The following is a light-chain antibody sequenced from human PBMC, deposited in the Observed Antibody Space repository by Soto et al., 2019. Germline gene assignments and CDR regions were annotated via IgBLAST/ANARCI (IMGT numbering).Light chain of an antibody. V-gene: IGKV3-20*01. CDR1: QSVSNNY. CDR3: QPYGSSPPYT. J-gene: IGKJ2*01. CDR2: GSS. Sequence: EVVLTQSPGTLSLSPGERATLSCRASQSVSNNYFAWYQQKPGQAPRLLIFGSSDRATGIPDRFSGSGSGTDFTPTNSSLETEAFAVYYCQPYGSSPPYTFGHGTKLEIK.